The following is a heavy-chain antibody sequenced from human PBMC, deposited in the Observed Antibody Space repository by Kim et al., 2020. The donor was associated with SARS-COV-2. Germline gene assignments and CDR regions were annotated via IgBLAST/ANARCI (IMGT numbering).Heavy chain of an antibody. CDR2: IYYSGST. J-gene: IGHJ6*02. D-gene: IGHD2-2*01. CDR3: ARDSSSYAQRGDYYYGMDV. Sequence: SETLSLTCTVSGGSVSSGSYYWSWIRQPPGKGLEWIGYIYYSGSTNYNPSLKSRVTISVDTSKNQFSLKLSSVTAADTAVYYCARDSSSYAQRGDYYYGMDVWGQGTTVTVSS. V-gene: IGHV4-61*01. CDR1: GGSVSSGSYY.